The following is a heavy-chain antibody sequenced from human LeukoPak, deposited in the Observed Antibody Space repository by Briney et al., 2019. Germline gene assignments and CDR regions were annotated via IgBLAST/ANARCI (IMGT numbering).Heavy chain of an antibody. D-gene: IGHD2-15*01. Sequence: ASVKVSCKASGYTFTGYYMHWVRQAPGQGLEWMGWINPNSGGTNYAQKFQGRVTMTRDTSISTAYMELSRLRSDGTAVYYCARDTKKYCSGGSCYASYWGQGTLVTVSS. CDR2: INPNSGGT. CDR1: GYTFTGYY. CDR3: ARDTKKYCSGGSCYASY. V-gene: IGHV1-2*02. J-gene: IGHJ4*02.